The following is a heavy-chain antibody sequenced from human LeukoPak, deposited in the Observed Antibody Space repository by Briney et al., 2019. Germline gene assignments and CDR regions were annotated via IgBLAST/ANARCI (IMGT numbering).Heavy chain of an antibody. CDR3: ARRHDYYDSSGYYYT. D-gene: IGHD3-22*01. CDR1: GGSINSYY. V-gene: IGHV4-59*08. CDR2: IYYTGST. Sequence: SETLSLTCTVSGGSINSYYWNWIRQPPGKGLEWIGYIYYTGSTNYNPSLKSRVTISVDTSKNQFSLKLSSVTAADTAVYYCARRHDYYDSSGYYYTWGQGTLVTVSS. J-gene: IGHJ5*02.